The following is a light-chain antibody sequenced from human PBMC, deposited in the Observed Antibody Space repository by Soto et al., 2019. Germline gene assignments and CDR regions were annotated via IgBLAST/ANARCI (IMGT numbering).Light chain of an antibody. CDR2: AAS. Sequence: DMQMTQSPSSLSASVGDRVTITCRASQDLSNQLAWYQQKPGKAPKLLIFAASTLQSGVPSRFSGSGSGTDFTLTISSLQPEDVATYYCQKYNSAPPWTFGQGTKVDI. CDR1: QDLSNQ. CDR3: QKYNSAPPWT. V-gene: IGKV1-27*01. J-gene: IGKJ1*01.